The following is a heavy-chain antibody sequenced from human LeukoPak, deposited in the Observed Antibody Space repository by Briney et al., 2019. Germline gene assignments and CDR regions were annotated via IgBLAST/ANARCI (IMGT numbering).Heavy chain of an antibody. CDR2: INWNGGST. CDR3: ARDRSYGSFDF. D-gene: IGHD5-18*01. Sequence: PGGSLRLSCAASGFTFSSYSMNWVRQAPGKGLEWVSGINWNGGSTFYADSVKGRFTISRDNAKNALYLQMNSLTAEDTALYHCARDRSYGSFDFWGQGTLVTVSS. CDR1: GFTFSSYS. J-gene: IGHJ4*02. V-gene: IGHV3-20*01.